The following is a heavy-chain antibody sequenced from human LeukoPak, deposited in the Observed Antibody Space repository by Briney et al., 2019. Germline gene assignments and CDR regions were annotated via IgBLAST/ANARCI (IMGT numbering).Heavy chain of an antibody. Sequence: GGSLRLSCAASGFTFSSYGMHWVRQAPGKGLEWVAVIWYDGGNKYYADSVKGRFTISRDNSKNTLYLQMNSLRAEDTAVYYCARDRSPTAMALGYWGQGTLVTVSS. CDR2: IWYDGGNK. V-gene: IGHV3-33*01. CDR3: ARDRSPTAMALGY. CDR1: GFTFSSYG. J-gene: IGHJ4*02. D-gene: IGHD5-18*01.